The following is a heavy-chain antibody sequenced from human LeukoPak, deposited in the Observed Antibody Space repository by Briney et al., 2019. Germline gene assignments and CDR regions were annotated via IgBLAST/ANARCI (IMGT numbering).Heavy chain of an antibody. Sequence: SETLSLTCAVSGGSISSSNWWSWVRQPPGKGLEWIGEIYHSGSTNYNPSLKSRVTISIDKSKNQFSLKLSSVTAADTAVYYCTRYSSNWGSLDYWGQGTVVTVSS. V-gene: IGHV4-4*02. J-gene: IGHJ4*02. D-gene: IGHD6-13*01. CDR3: TRYSSNWGSLDY. CDR1: GGSISSSNW. CDR2: IYHSGST.